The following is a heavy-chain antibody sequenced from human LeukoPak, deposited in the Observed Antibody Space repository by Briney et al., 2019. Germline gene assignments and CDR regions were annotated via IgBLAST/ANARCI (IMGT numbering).Heavy chain of an antibody. V-gene: IGHV1-18*01. CDR2: ISAYNGNT. CDR1: GYTFTSYD. CDR3: ARSVFYGSGSRGNWFDP. Sequence: GASVKVSCKASGYTFTSYDVNWVRQATGQGLEWMGWISAYNGNTNYAQKLQGRVTMTTDTSTSTAYMELRSLRSDDTAVYYCARSVFYGSGSRGNWFDPWGQGTLVTVSS. J-gene: IGHJ5*02. D-gene: IGHD3-10*01.